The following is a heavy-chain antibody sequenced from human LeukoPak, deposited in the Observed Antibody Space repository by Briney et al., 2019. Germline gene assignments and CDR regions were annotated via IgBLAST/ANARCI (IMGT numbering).Heavy chain of an antibody. J-gene: IGHJ5*02. V-gene: IGHV4-61*02. CDR1: GGSISSGSYY. Sequence: PSETLSLTCTVSGGSISSGSYYWSWIRQPAGKGLEWIGRIYTSGSTNYNPSLKSRVTISVDTSKNQFSLKLSSVTAADTAVYYCARGSGDVVVSLRWFDPWGQGTLVTVSS. CDR3: ARGSGDVVVSLRWFDP. CDR2: IYTSGST. D-gene: IGHD2-21*01.